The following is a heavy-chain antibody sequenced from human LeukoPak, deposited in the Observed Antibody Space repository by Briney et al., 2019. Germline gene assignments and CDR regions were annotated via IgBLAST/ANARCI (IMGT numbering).Heavy chain of an antibody. CDR3: ARGPGRQWLGGNWFDP. CDR2: ISSSSSTI. CDR1: GFTFSSYS. J-gene: IGHJ5*02. V-gene: IGHV3-48*01. Sequence: GGSLRLSCAASGFTFSSYSMNWVRQAPGKGLEWVSYISSSSSTIYYADSVKGRFTISRDNAKNSLYLQMNSLRAEDTAVYYCARGPGRQWLGGNWFDPWGQGTLVTVSS. D-gene: IGHD6-19*01.